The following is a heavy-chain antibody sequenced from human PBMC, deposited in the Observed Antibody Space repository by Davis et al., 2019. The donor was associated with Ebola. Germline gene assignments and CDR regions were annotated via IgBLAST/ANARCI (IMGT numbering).Heavy chain of an antibody. V-gene: IGHV3-7*03. CDR3: ARDLVYGGNAFFDY. D-gene: IGHD4-23*01. J-gene: IGHJ4*02. CDR2: INQDGSEK. Sequence: GASLIISCAASGFTFSGFWMSWVRQAPGKGLEWVANINQDGSEKQYVDSVKGRFTISRDNAKNSLYLQMSSVRADDTAMYYCARDLVYGGNAFFDYWGQGTPVSVSS. CDR1: GFTFSGFW.